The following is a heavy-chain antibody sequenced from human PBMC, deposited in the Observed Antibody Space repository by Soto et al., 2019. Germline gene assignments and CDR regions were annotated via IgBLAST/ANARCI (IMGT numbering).Heavy chain of an antibody. Sequence: QVQLVQSGAEVKKPGASVKVSCKASGYTFTSYGISWVRQAPGQGLEWMGWISAYNGNTNYAQKLQGRVTMTTATSTSTAYMEMRSLRSDDTAVYYCAREYDCWSDYGMAVWGQGTTVTVSS. CDR3: AREYDCWSDYGMAV. CDR1: GYTFTSYG. D-gene: IGHD3-3*01. V-gene: IGHV1-18*01. CDR2: ISAYNGNT. J-gene: IGHJ6*02.